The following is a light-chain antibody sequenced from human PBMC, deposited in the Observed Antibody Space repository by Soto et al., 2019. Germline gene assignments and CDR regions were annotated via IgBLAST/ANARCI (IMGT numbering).Light chain of an antibody. V-gene: IGKV3-15*01. CDR2: GAS. CDR3: QQYNNWPPWT. CDR1: QNVNSN. Sequence: EIVLTQSPATLSVSPCERATLSCRASQNVNSNLAWYQQKPGQTPRLLIYGASTRATDIPARFSGSGSGTEFTLTISSLQSEDFAVYYCQQYNNWPPWTFGQGTKVDIK. J-gene: IGKJ1*01.